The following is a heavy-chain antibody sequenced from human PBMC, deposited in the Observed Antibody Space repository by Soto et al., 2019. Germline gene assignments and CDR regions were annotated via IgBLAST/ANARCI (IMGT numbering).Heavy chain of an antibody. Sequence: PSETLSLTCTVSGGSISSYYWSWIRQPPGKGLEWLGYINYSGSTNYNPSLKSRVTISVDTSNNVFSLKLTSVTAADTAVYYCARGRSGSFYAVDYWGQGTLVTVSS. J-gene: IGHJ4*02. D-gene: IGHD1-26*01. CDR1: GGSISSYY. CDR2: INYSGST. V-gene: IGHV4-59*01. CDR3: ARGRSGSFYAVDY.